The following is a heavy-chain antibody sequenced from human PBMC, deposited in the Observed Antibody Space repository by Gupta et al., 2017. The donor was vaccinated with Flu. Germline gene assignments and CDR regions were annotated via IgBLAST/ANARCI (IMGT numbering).Heavy chain of an antibody. V-gene: IGHV2-70*01. CDR3: ARIRDSSSHSPYYGDY. D-gene: IGHD6-13*01. Sequence: VKPTQTLTLTCTFSGFSLSTSGMCVSWIRQPPGKALEWLALIDWDDDKYYSTSLKTRLTISKDTSKNQVVLTMTNMDPVDTATYYCARIRDSSSHSPYYGDYWGQGTRVTVSA. CDR1: GFSLSTSGMC. CDR2: IDWDDDK. J-gene: IGHJ4*02.